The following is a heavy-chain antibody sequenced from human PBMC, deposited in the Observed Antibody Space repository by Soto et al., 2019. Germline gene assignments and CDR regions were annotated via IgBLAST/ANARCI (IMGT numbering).Heavy chain of an antibody. CDR1: GYNFNSYT. V-gene: IGHV1-8*02. CDR2: MNPNNGDT. CDR3: ARGGYYDRSGSYHYSAMDV. D-gene: IGHD3-22*01. J-gene: IGHJ6*02. Sequence: ASVKVSCKASGYNFNSYTISWVRQASGQGLEWMGWMNPNNGDTGYAQKFQGRVTMTRDTSISTAYMELSSLRSEDTAVYYCARGGYYDRSGSYHYSAMDVWGQGTTVTVSS.